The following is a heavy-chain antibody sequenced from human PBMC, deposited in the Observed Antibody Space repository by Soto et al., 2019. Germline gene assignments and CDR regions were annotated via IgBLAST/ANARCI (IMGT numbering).Heavy chain of an antibody. CDR3: ARGDYGSGSYAYYYYYYMDV. CDR1: GGSISSYY. V-gene: IGHV4-59*01. J-gene: IGHJ6*03. Sequence: SETLSLTCTVSGGSISSYYWSWIRQPPGKGLEWIGYIYYSGSTNYNPSLKSRVTISVDTSKNQFSLKLSSVTAADTAVYYCARGDYGSGSYAYYYYYYMDVWGKGTTVTVSS. D-gene: IGHD3-10*01. CDR2: IYYSGST.